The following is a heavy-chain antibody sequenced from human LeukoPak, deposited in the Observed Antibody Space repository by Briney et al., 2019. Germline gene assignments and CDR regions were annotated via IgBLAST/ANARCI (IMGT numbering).Heavy chain of an antibody. CDR1: GGFITNYY. J-gene: IGHJ4*02. CDR3: ARGSITMTYFDY. CDR2: VYFSGEY. V-gene: IGHV4-59*01. Sequence: PSETLSLTCTVSGGFITNYYWGWIRQPPGKGLEWIGYVYFSGEYNSDPSLKSRVSISVDTSKNQFFLKLTSVTVADTAVYYCARGSITMTYFDYWGQGTLVTVSS. D-gene: IGHD3-22*01.